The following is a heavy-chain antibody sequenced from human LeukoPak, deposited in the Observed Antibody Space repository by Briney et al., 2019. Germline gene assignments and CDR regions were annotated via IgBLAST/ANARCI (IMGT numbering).Heavy chain of an antibody. Sequence: SETLSLTCTVSGGSISSYYWSWIRQPPGKGLEWIGSIYYSGSTYYNPSLKSRVTISVDTSKNQFSLKLSSVTAADTAVYYCAIRPIAAAGDYFDYWGQGTLVTVSS. CDR2: IYYSGST. V-gene: IGHV4-59*05. CDR1: GGSISSYY. CDR3: AIRPIAAAGDYFDY. J-gene: IGHJ4*02. D-gene: IGHD6-13*01.